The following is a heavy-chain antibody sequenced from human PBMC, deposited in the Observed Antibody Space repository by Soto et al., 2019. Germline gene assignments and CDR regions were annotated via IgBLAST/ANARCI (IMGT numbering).Heavy chain of an antibody. CDR2: IKDGGST. CDR3: ARGQEGVVATH. V-gene: IGHV4-34*01. CDR1: GGSFTGYY. Sequence: QVQLQQWGAGLLKPSETLSLTCAVNGGSFTGYYWSWVRQPPGKGLEWIGEIKDGGSTNYSPSLRSRVTISEDTSKKQFSLKVTSVTAADTGVYYCARGQEGVVATHWDQGTLVTVSS. J-gene: IGHJ4*02. D-gene: IGHD2-15*01.